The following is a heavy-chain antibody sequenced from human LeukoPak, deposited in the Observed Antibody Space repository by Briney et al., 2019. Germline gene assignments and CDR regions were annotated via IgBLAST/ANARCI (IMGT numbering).Heavy chain of an antibody. Sequence: GGSLRLSCVASGFSFNNYATTWVRQAPGKGLEWVSSITGSGRGTYYADSVKGRFSVSRDNSQNTVFLHMNSLRADDTALYYCSKDPNGDYVGAFDMWGPGTMVTVSS. CDR3: SKDPNGDYVGAFDM. V-gene: IGHV3-23*01. D-gene: IGHD4-17*01. J-gene: IGHJ3*02. CDR1: GFSFNNYA. CDR2: ITGSGRGT.